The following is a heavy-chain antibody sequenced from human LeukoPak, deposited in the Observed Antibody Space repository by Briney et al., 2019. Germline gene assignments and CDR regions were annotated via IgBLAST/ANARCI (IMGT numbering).Heavy chain of an antibody. CDR3: AKLGGHPLHNYYVGV. CDR2: ILDSGYST. Sequence: GGSLRLSCAASGFTFDDYAMSWVRQAPGKALEWVSGILDSGYSTYYANSVKGRFTISRDNSNNTLYLQMNSLRAEDTAVYYCAKLGGHPLHNYYVGVWGKGTTVAVSS. J-gene: IGHJ6*03. D-gene: IGHD3-16*01. V-gene: IGHV3-23*01. CDR1: GFTFDDYA.